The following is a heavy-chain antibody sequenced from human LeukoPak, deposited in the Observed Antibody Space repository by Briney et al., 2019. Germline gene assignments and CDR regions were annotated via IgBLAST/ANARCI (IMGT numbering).Heavy chain of an antibody. D-gene: IGHD6-6*01. V-gene: IGHV3-23*01. CDR1: GFTFSSYA. J-gene: IGHJ4*02. Sequence: GGSLRLSCAASGFTFSSYAMSWVRQAPGKGLEWLSAISGSGGSTYYADSVKGRFTISRDNSKNTLYLQMNSLRAEDTAVYYCAKGPYSSSSRYYFDYWGQGTLVTVSS. CDR2: ISGSGGST. CDR3: AKGPYSSSSRYYFDY.